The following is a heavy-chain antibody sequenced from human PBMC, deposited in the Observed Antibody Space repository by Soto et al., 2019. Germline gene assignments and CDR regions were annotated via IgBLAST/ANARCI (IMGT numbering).Heavy chain of an antibody. Sequence: GSVKVSCKGSGYTLTRYGIGWARQAPGQGLEWMGWINTYNGNTNYAQNVQGRVTLTTDTSTSTAYMELRSLRSNDTAIYYCAMVDVYVTPSPQDVWGQGTTVTVSS. D-gene: IGHD3-16*01. J-gene: IGHJ6*02. CDR1: GYTLTRYG. V-gene: IGHV1-18*01. CDR2: INTYNGNT. CDR3: AMVDVYVTPSPQDV.